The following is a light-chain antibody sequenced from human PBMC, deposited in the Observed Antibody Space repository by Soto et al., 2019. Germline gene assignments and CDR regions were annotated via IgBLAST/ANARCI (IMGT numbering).Light chain of an antibody. Sequence: QSMLTQPLSVSGSPGQSVTISCTGTSRDVGGYNFVSWYQQYPGKAPSLLIYDVNQRPPGVPGRFSGSKSGNTASLTISGLQAEDEADYYCCSYAGDPYVFGTGTKATVL. CDR2: DVN. CDR1: SRDVGGYNF. V-gene: IGLV2-11*01. CDR3: CSYAGDPYV. J-gene: IGLJ1*01.